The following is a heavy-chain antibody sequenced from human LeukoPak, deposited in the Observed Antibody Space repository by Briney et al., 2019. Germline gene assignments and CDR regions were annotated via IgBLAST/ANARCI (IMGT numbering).Heavy chain of an antibody. D-gene: IGHD2-2*02. CDR1: GFTFSSYS. CDR2: ISSSSSTL. V-gene: IGHV3-48*01. Sequence: GGSLRLSCAASGFTFSSYSMNWVRQAPGKGLEWVSYISSSSSTLYYADSVKGRFTISRDNAKNSLYLQMNSLRAEDTAVYYCAKDRGYCSNTSCYTMEYYFDYWGQGTLVTVSS. CDR3: AKDRGYCSNTSCYTMEYYFDY. J-gene: IGHJ4*02.